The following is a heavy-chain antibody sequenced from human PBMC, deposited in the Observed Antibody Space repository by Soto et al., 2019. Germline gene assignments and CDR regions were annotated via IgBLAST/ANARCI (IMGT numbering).Heavy chain of an antibody. CDR2: ISYDGSNT. J-gene: IGHJ4*02. CDR1: GFTFSSYG. Sequence: QVQLVESGGGVVQPGRSLRLSCVASGFTFSSYGMHWVRQAPGKGLEWVAIISYDGSNTYYADSVKGRFTISRDNSKNTLYLQMNSLRAEYTSVYYCAKEGGLSGSYYISSSYYFDSWGQGTLVTVSS. CDR3: AKEGGLSGSYYISSSYYFDS. V-gene: IGHV3-30*18. D-gene: IGHD1-26*01.